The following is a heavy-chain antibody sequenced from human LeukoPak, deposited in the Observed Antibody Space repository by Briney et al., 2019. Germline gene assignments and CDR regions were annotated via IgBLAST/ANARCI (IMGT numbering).Heavy chain of an antibody. V-gene: IGHV5-51*01. D-gene: IGHD2-2*01. Sequence: GESLKISCKGSGYSFTSYWIGWVRQMPGKGLEWMGIIYAGDSDTRYSPSFQGQVTISVDKSISTAYLQWSSLQASDTAMYYCARAIGTSQFYFYYGMAVWGQGTTVTVSS. CDR3: ARAIGTSQFYFYYGMAV. CDR1: GYSFTSYW. J-gene: IGHJ6*02. CDR2: IYAGDSDT.